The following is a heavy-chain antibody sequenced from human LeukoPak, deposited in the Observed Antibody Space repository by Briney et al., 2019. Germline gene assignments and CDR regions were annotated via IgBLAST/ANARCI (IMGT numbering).Heavy chain of an antibody. D-gene: IGHD3-9*01. CDR1: GFTLRSYW. CDR2: IQQDGGDK. CDR3: ASHGILTDYFDY. V-gene: IGHV3-7*01. Sequence: PGGSLRLSCAGSGFTLRSYWMSWVRQAPGKGLEWVANIQQDGGDKFYVDSVKGRFTISRGSAKNSLYLQMNSLRAEDTAVYYCASHGILTDYFDYWGQGTLVTVSS. J-gene: IGHJ4*02.